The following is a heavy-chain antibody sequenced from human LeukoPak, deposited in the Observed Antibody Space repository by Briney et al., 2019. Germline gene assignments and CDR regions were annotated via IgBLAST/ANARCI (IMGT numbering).Heavy chain of an antibody. D-gene: IGHD5-12*01. V-gene: IGHV3-23*01. Sequence: GGSLRLSCAASGFSISNSAMSWVRQAPGKGLEWVPLIVASSGSTFYADSVKGRFTISRDSSKNTLYLQMNSLRAEDMAVYYCAKGAYDYIEMGYFDYWGQGTLVTVSS. J-gene: IGHJ4*02. CDR1: GFSISNSA. CDR3: AKGAYDYIEMGYFDY. CDR2: IVASSGST.